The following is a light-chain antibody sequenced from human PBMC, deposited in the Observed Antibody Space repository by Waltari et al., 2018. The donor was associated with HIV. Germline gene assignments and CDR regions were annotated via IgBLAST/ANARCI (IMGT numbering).Light chain of an antibody. J-gene: IGKJ3*01. CDR1: QTISRS. V-gene: IGKV1-39*01. CDR2: SAN. CDR3: QQSFSIPLT. Sequence: DIHLTQSPSSLSASLGDSVTMTCRASQTISRSLNWYQQRPGKAPELLIYSANTVKSGVPSRFSGSGSGTDFTLTISNLQAEDFVSYYCQQSFSIPLTFGPGTKVDV.